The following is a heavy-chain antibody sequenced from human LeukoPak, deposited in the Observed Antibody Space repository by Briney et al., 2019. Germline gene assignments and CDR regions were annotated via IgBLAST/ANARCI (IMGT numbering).Heavy chain of an antibody. CDR1: GGTFSSYA. CDR3: ARGRDGYNYPYYFDY. Sequence: SVKVSCKASGGTFSSYAISWVRQAPGQGLEWMGGIIPIFGTANYAQKFQGRVTITADESTSTAYMELSSLRSEDTAVYYCARGRDGYNYPYYFDYWGQGTLVTVSS. CDR2: IIPIFGTA. D-gene: IGHD5-24*01. J-gene: IGHJ4*02. V-gene: IGHV1-69*13.